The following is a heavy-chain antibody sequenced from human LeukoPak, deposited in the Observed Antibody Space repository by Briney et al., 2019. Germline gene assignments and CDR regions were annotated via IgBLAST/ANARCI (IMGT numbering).Heavy chain of an antibody. CDR2: ITSSRTYT. V-gene: IGHV3-21*01. J-gene: IGHJ4*02. D-gene: IGHD5-18*01. Sequence: GGSLRLSCAASGFTFSSYWMHWVRQAPGKGLEWVSSITSSRTYTYYADSVKGRFTISRDNAKKSLYLQMNSLRAEDTAVYYCARGTDSAMADFWGQGTLVTVSS. CDR1: GFTFSSYW. CDR3: ARGTDSAMADF.